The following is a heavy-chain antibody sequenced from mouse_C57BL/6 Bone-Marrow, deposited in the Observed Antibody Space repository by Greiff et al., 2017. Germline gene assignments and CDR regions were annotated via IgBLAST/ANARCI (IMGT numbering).Heavy chain of an antibody. CDR2: INPYNGGT. J-gene: IGHJ2*01. CDR3: ARWNY. Sequence: VQLQQSGPVLVKPGASVKMSCKASGYTFTDYYMNLVKQSHGKSLEWIGVINPYNGGTSYNQQFKGKATLTVDKSSSTAYMELNSLTSEDSAVYYCARWNYWGQGTTLTVSS. V-gene: IGHV1-19*01. CDR1: GYTFTDYY.